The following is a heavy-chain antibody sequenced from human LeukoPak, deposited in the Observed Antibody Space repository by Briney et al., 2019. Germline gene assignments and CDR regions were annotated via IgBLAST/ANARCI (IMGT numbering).Heavy chain of an antibody. Sequence: ASVKVSCKASGYTFIGYYMHWVRQAPGQGLEWMGWINPNSGGTNYAQKFQGRVTMTRDTSISTAYMELSRLRSDDTAVYYCARVGARFAYYYDSSGYFGTDYWGQGTLVTVSS. V-gene: IGHV1-2*02. CDR1: GYTFIGYY. D-gene: IGHD3-22*01. CDR2: INPNSGGT. CDR3: ARVGARFAYYYDSSGYFGTDY. J-gene: IGHJ4*02.